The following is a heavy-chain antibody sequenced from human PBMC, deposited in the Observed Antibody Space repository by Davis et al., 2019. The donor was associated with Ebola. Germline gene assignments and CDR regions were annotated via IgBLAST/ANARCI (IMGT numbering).Heavy chain of an antibody. CDR1: GYTFINYA. Sequence: AASVKVSCKASGYTFINYAIHWVRQAPGQRLEWMGWINAGNGNTKYSQKFQGRVTITRDTSASTAYMELSSLRSEDTAVYYCARSIAAAAYNWFDPWGQGTLVTVSS. V-gene: IGHV1-3*01. D-gene: IGHD6-13*01. J-gene: IGHJ5*02. CDR2: INAGNGNT. CDR3: ARSIAAAAYNWFDP.